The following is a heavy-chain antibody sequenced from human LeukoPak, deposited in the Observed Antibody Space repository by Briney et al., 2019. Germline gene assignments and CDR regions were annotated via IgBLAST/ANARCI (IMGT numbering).Heavy chain of an antibody. D-gene: IGHD5-12*01. V-gene: IGHV3-9*01. CDR3: AKGGGYESYYYYYYMDV. J-gene: IGHJ6*03. Sequence: GGSLRLSCAASGFTFDDYAMHWVRQAPGKGLEWVSGISWNGGSIGYADSVKGRFTISRDNAKNSLYLQMNSLRAEDTALDYCAKGGGYESYYYYYYMDVWGKGTTVTVSS. CDR1: GFTFDDYA. CDR2: ISWNGGSI.